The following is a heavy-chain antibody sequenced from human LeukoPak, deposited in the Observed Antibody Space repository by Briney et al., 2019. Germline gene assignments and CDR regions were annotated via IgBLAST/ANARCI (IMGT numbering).Heavy chain of an antibody. V-gene: IGHV1-24*01. CDR1: GYTLTELS. D-gene: IGHD3-22*01. CDR3: ATDYYYYDSSGYYG. Sequence: ASVKVSCKVSGYTLTELSMHWVRQAPGKGLEWMGGFDPGDGETIYAQKFQGRVTMTEDTSTDTAYMELSSLRSEDTAVYYCATDYYYYDSSGYYGWGQGTLVTVSS. J-gene: IGHJ4*02. CDR2: FDPGDGET.